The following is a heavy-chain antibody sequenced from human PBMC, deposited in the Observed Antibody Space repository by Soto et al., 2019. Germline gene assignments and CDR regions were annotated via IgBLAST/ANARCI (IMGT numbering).Heavy chain of an antibody. D-gene: IGHD6-13*01. CDR3: ARQPVYSSNNWFDP. V-gene: IGHV4-59*01. CDR2: VSNGGVN. Sequence: SETLSLTCSVSGDSISSDNWSWIRQSPGKGLEWIGHVSNGGVNYINPPLKGRVTISTDTSKNQFFLNLSSVTAADTAVYYCARQPVYSSNNWFDPWGQGTLVTVSS. J-gene: IGHJ5*02. CDR1: GDSISSDN.